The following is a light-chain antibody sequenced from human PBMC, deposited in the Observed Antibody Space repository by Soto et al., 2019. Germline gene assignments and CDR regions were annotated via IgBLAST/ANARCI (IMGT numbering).Light chain of an antibody. Sequence: DVVLTQTPLSSPVTLGQPASISCRSSQSLVYSDGNTYLSWLQQRPGQPPRLLIYQLSNRFSGVPDRFSGSGAGTDFTLKISRVEAEDVGVYYCMQFAHFPRTFGQGTKVEIK. CDR1: QSLVYSDGNTY. CDR3: MQFAHFPRT. V-gene: IGKV2-24*01. CDR2: QLS. J-gene: IGKJ1*01.